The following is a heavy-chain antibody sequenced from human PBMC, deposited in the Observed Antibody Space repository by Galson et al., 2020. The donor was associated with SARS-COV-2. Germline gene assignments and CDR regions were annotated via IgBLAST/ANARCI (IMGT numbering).Heavy chain of an antibody. D-gene: IGHD4-4*01. Sequence: SETLSLTCTVSGYSISSGYYWGWIRQPPGKGLEWIGSIYHSGSTYYNPSLKSRVTISVDTSKNQFSLKLSSVTAADTAVYYCARDINYGNTGYYYMDVWGKGTTVTVSS. J-gene: IGHJ6*03. V-gene: IGHV4-38-2*02. CDR2: IYHSGST. CDR3: ARDINYGNTGYYYMDV. CDR1: GYSISSGYY.